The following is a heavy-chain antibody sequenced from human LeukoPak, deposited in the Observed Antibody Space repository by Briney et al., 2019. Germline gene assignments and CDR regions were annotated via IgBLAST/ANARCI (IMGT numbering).Heavy chain of an antibody. V-gene: IGHV1-2*02. CDR3: AREPFTYSGKTPFDY. D-gene: IGHD5-12*01. CDR1: GYTFTGYY. Sequence: ASVKVSCKASGYTFTGYYIHWVRQAPGQGLEWVGWINPNSGGTNYAQKFQGRVTMTRDTSISPAYMELSRLRSDDTAVYYCAREPFTYSGKTPFDYWGQGTLVTVSS. CDR2: INPNSGGT. J-gene: IGHJ4*02.